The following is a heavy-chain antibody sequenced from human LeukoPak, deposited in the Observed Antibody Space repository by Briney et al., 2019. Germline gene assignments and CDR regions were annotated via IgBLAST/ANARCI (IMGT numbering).Heavy chain of an antibody. V-gene: IGHV4-39*01. CDR2: INYSGST. J-gene: IGHJ4*02. CDR3: ARLGTAEFDS. D-gene: IGHD1-1*01. CDR1: GDSISSGSYD. Sequence: SETLSLACTVSGDSISSGSYDWGWIRQPPGKGLGWIGSINYSGSTYYNPSLKSRVTISVDTSKNQFSLKVSSVTAADTAVYYCARLGTAEFDSCGQGILVTVSS.